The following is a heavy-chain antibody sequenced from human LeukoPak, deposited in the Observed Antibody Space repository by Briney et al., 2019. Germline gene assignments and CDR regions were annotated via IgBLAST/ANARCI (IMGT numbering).Heavy chain of an antibody. CDR1: GYTFTSYG. CDR2: ISAYNGNT. D-gene: IGHD3-10*01. CDR3: ARDKTVVVRGVRALDY. J-gene: IGHJ4*02. Sequence: ASVKVSCKASGYTFTSYGISWVRQAPGQRLEWIGWISAYNGNTNYAQKLQGRVTMTTDTSTSTAYMELRSLRSDDTAVYYCARDKTVVVRGVRALDYWGQGTLVTVSS. V-gene: IGHV1-18*04.